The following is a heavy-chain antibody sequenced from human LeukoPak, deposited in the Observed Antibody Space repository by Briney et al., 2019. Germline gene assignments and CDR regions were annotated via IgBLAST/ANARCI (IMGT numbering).Heavy chain of an antibody. Sequence: PGRSLRLSCAASGFTFSSYGMHWVRQAPGKGLEWVAVISYDGSNKYYADSVKGRFTISRDNSKNTLYLQMNSLRAEDTAVYYCASEIAAAGYLDYWGQGTLVTVSS. CDR1: GFTFSSYG. V-gene: IGHV3-30*03. J-gene: IGHJ4*02. CDR3: ASEIAAAGYLDY. D-gene: IGHD6-13*01. CDR2: ISYDGSNK.